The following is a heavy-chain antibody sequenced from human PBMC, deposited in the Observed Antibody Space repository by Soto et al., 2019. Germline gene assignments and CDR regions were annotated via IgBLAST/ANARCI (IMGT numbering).Heavy chain of an antibody. J-gene: IGHJ6*02. V-gene: IGHV3-33*06. D-gene: IGHD6-6*01. Sequence: GGSLRLSCAASGFTFSYYGMHWVRQAPGKGLEWVGVVWYDGGNKYYVDSVKGRFTISRDNSKNTVDLQMNSLRIEDTAVYYCAKGVHGSSSFHYGMDVWGQGTTVTVSS. CDR3: AKGVHGSSSFHYGMDV. CDR2: VWYDGGNK. CDR1: GFTFSYYG.